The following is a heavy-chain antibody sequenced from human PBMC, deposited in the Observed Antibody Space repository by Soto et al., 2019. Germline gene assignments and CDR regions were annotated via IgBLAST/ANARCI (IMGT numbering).Heavy chain of an antibody. D-gene: IGHD7-27*01. CDR3: AKNWNWGSLVH. CDR2: IYYSGNT. Sequence: PSETLSLTCTVSGGSISNTNYYWGWIRQPPGKGLEWIGNIYYSGNTYYTPSLKSRVTISVDTPKNQFSLKLSSVTAADTAVYYCAKNWNWGSLVHWGQGTLVTVSS. V-gene: IGHV4-39*01. CDR1: GGSISNTNYY. J-gene: IGHJ4*02.